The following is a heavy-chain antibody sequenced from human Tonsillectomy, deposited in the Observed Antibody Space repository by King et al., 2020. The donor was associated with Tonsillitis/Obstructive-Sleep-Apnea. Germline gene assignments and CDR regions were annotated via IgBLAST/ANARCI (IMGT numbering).Heavy chain of an antibody. D-gene: IGHD4-17*01. J-gene: IGHJ4*02. CDR3: ARDRAQVGYGDYEGTFDY. CDR2: ISYDGSNK. V-gene: IGHV3-30*01. CDR1: GFIFSSYA. Sequence: VQLVESGGGVVQPGRSLRLSCAASGFIFSSYAMQWVRQAPGKGLEWVAVISYDGSNKYYADSVKGRFTISRDNSKNTLYVQMNSLRAEDTAVFYCARDRAQVGYGDYEGTFDYWGQGTLVTVSS.